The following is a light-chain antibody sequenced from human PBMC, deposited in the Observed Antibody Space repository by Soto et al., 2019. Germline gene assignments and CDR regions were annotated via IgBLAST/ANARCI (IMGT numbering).Light chain of an antibody. CDR2: EVT. V-gene: IGLV2-14*01. J-gene: IGLJ1*01. CDR3: NSYTRFSTYV. CDR1: SSDVGLYDF. Sequence: QSALTQPVSVSGPPGQSITISCTGPSSDVGLYDFVSWYQQHPGKAPKLLIYEVTYRPSGVSSRFSGSKSGNTASLTISGLQAEHEADYYCNSYTRFSTYVFGTGTKVTVL.